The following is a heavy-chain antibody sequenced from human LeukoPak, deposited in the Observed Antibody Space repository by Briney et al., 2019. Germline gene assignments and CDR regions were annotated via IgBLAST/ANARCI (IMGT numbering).Heavy chain of an antibody. Sequence: GGSLRLSCAASGFTFSSYAMHWVRQAPGKGLEWVAVISYDGSNKYYADSVKGRFTISRDNSKNTLYLQMNSLRAEDTAVYYCARQRRGHYLDYWGQGTLVTVSS. CDR1: GFTFSSYA. J-gene: IGHJ4*02. CDR3: ARQRRGHYLDY. D-gene: IGHD1-1*01. V-gene: IGHV3-30*04. CDR2: ISYDGSNK.